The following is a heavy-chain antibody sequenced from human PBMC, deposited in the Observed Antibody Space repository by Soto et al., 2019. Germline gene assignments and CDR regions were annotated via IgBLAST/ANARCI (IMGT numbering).Heavy chain of an antibody. J-gene: IGHJ6*02. Sequence: PGESLKISCKGSGYSFTSYWIGWVRQMPGKGLEWMGIIYPGDSDTRYSPSFQGQVTISADKSISTAYLQWSSLKASDTAMYYCARKSSCSSDYYYGMDVWGQGTTVTVSS. CDR3: ARKSSCSSDYYYGMDV. CDR1: GYSFTSYW. V-gene: IGHV5-51*01. CDR2: IYPGDSDT. D-gene: IGHD6-13*01.